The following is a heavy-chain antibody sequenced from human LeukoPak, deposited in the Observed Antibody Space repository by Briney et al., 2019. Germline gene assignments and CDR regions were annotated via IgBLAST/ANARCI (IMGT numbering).Heavy chain of an antibody. Sequence: GSLRLSCAASGFTFSSYEMNWVRQAPGKGLEWVSYISSSGSTIYYADSVKGRFTTSRDNAKNSLYLQMNSLRAEDTAVYYCAKDTYYYDSSGQIHWGQGTLVTVSS. CDR3: AKDTYYYDSSGQIH. CDR1: GFTFSSYE. V-gene: IGHV3-48*03. D-gene: IGHD3-22*01. CDR2: ISSSGSTI. J-gene: IGHJ4*02.